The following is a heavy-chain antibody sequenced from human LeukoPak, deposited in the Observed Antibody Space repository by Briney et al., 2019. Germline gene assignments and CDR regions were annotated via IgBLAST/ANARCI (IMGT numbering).Heavy chain of an antibody. D-gene: IGHD2-2*01. V-gene: IGHV4-34*01. CDR1: GGSFSGYY. J-gene: IGHJ4*02. Sequence: SETLSLTCAVYGGSFSGYYWSWIRQPPGKGLEWIGEINHSGSTNYNPSLKSRVTISVDTSKNQFSLKLSSVTAADTAVYYCARNRRYCSSTSCYCYFDYWGQGTLVTVSS. CDR3: ARNRRYCSSTSCYCYFDY. CDR2: INHSGST.